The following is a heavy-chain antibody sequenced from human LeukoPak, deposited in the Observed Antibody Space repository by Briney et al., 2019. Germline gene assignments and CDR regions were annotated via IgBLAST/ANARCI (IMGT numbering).Heavy chain of an antibody. J-gene: IGHJ4*02. CDR3: ARDHTGATMTVEYYFDY. V-gene: IGHV1-69*04. Sequence: SVKVSCKVSGGTFSSYAISWVRQAPGQGLEWMGRIIPILGIANYAQKFQGRVTITADKSTSTAYMELCSLRSEDTAVYYCARDHTGATMTVEYYFDYWGQGTLVTVSS. CDR1: GGTFSSYA. D-gene: IGHD1-26*01. CDR2: IIPILGIA.